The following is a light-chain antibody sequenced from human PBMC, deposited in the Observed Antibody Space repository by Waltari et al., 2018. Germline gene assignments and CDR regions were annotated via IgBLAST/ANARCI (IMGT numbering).Light chain of an antibody. J-gene: IGKJ2*01. CDR2: AAS. Sequence: DIQLTQSPSFLSASVGDRVTITCRASQGISSYLARYQQNPGKAPKLLIYAASTLQSGIPSRFSGSGSETEFTLTVNSLQPEDFATYYCQQVISYPYTFGQGTKLEIK. CDR3: QQVISYPYT. CDR1: QGISSY. V-gene: IGKV1-9*01.